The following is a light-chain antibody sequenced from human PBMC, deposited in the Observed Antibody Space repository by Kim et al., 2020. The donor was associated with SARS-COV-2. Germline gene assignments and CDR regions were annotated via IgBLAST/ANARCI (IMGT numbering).Light chain of an antibody. CDR1: QDINNY. Sequence: ASVGDRLTITCQASQDINNYLNWYQQKPGKAPKLLIYDASILETGVPSRFSGSGAGTDFTFTITSLQPDDIATYYCQQFDVLPITFGGGTKVDIK. CDR3: QQFDVLPIT. V-gene: IGKV1-33*01. J-gene: IGKJ4*01. CDR2: DAS.